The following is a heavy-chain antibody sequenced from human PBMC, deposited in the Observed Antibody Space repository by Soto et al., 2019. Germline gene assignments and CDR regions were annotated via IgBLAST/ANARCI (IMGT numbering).Heavy chain of an antibody. J-gene: IGHJ6*02. D-gene: IGHD5-18*01. CDR2: ISYDGSNK. Sequence: PGGSRRLSCAASGFTFSSYGMHWVRQAPGKGLEWVAVISYDGSNKYYADSVKGRFTISRDNSKNTLYLQMNSLRAEDTAVYYCARGGKVDTAMAAAYYYYGMDVWGQGTTVTVSS. V-gene: IGHV3-30*03. CDR3: ARGGKVDTAMAAAYYYYGMDV. CDR1: GFTFSSYG.